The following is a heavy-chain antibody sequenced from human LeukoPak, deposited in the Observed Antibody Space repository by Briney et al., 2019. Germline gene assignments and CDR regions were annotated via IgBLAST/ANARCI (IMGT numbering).Heavy chain of an antibody. D-gene: IGHD5-12*01. CDR1: GGSISSGGHY. CDR3: ARDPGYSNSPYYLDY. Sequence: SETVSLTCTVSGGSISSGGHYWIWIRQHPGRGLEWIGYIYYSGSTYYNPSLKSRVTISMDTSKNQFSLNLSSVTAADTAVYYCARDPGYSNSPYYLDYWGQGTLVTVSS. CDR2: IYYSGST. J-gene: IGHJ4*02. V-gene: IGHV4-31*03.